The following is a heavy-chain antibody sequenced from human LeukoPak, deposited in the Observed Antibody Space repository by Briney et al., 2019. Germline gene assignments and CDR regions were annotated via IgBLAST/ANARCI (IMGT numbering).Heavy chain of an antibody. V-gene: IGHV3-23*01. CDR3: AKDTLRRVGAKPFDY. CDR1: GSTFSSYA. D-gene: IGHD1-26*01. CDR2: ISGSGGST. Sequence: GGSLRLSCAASGSTFSSYAMSWVRQAPGKGLEWVSAISGSGGSTYYADSVKGRFTISRDNSKNTLYLQMNSLRAEDTAVYYCAKDTLRRVGAKPFDYWGQGTLVTVSS. J-gene: IGHJ4*02.